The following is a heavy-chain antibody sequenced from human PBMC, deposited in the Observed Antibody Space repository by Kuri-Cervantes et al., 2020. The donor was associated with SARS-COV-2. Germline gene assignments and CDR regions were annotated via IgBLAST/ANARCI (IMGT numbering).Heavy chain of an antibody. J-gene: IGHJ4*02. CDR1: GFSLSNARMG. D-gene: IGHD6-6*01. V-gene: IGHV2-70*11. CDR2: IDWDDDK. CDR3: ARMGLVAYEY. Sequence: SGTTLVKPTETLTLTCTVSGFSLSNARMGVSWIRQPPGKALEWLSRIDWDDDKYYSTSLKTRLTISKDTSKNQVVLTMTNMDPVDTATYYCARMGLVAYEYWGQGTLVTVSS.